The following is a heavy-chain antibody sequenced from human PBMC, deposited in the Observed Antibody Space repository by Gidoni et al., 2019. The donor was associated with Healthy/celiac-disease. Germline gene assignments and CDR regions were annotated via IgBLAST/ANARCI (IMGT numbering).Heavy chain of an antibody. CDR1: GFTFSNAW. Sequence: EVQLVESGGGLVKPGGSLRLSCAASGFTFSNAWMSWVRQAPWKGLEWVGRIKSKTDGGTTDYAAPVKGRFTISRDDSKNTLYLQMNSLKTEDTAVYYCTTDVMIPDAFDIWGQGTMVTVSS. D-gene: IGHD3-3*01. J-gene: IGHJ3*02. V-gene: IGHV3-15*01. CDR2: IKSKTDGGTT. CDR3: TTDVMIPDAFDI.